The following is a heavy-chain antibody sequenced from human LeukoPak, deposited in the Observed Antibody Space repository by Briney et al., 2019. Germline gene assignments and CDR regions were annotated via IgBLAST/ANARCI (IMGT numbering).Heavy chain of an antibody. CDR3: ARQLLWFGESRGWFDP. CDR1: GYTFTSYG. V-gene: IGHV1-18*01. Sequence: ASVKVSCKASGYTFTSYGINWVRQAPGQGLEWMGWISAYNGNTNYAQKLQGRVTMTTDTSTSTAYMELRSLRSDDTAVYYCARQLLWFGESRGWFDPWGQGTLVTVSS. CDR2: ISAYNGNT. D-gene: IGHD3-10*01. J-gene: IGHJ5*02.